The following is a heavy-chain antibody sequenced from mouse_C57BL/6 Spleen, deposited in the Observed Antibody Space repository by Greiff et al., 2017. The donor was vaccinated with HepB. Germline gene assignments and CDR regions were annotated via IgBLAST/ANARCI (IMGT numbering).Heavy chain of an antibody. CDR2: IDPSDSET. J-gene: IGHJ4*01. CDR3: AREHGYDEEVDY. Sequence: QVHVKQSGAELVRPGSSVKLSCKASGYTFTSYWMHWVKQRPIQGLEWIGNIDPSDSETHYNQKFKDKAKLTVDKSSSTAYMQLSSLTSEDSAVYYCAREHGYDEEVDYWGQGTSVTVSS. D-gene: IGHD2-2*01. CDR1: GYTFTSYW. V-gene: IGHV1-52*01.